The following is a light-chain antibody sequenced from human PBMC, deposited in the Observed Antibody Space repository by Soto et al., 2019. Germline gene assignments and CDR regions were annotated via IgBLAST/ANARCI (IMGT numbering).Light chain of an antibody. CDR3: QHYTQWPRFT. J-gene: IGKJ2*01. CDR1: QSVGSN. Sequence: EIVMTQSPVTLSVSPGERATLSCRASQSVGSNLAWYQQKPGQAPRLLVYSSSTSATDEPARFTGSGSGTEFTLTVSSLQSEDVAVYFCQHYTQWPRFTFGQGTRLEIK. V-gene: IGKV3-15*01. CDR2: SSS.